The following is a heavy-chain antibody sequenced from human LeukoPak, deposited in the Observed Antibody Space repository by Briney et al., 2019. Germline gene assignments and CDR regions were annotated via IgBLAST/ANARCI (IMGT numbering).Heavy chain of an antibody. J-gene: IGHJ6*02. D-gene: IGHD6-13*01. CDR3: ARGGIAAAGTDYYYGMDV. CDR1: GGTFSSYA. V-gene: IGHV1-69*04. CDR2: IIPILGIA. Sequence: SVKVSCKASGGTFSSYAISWVRQAPGQGLEWMGRIIPILGIANYAQKFQGRVTITADKSTSTAYMELSSLRSEDTAVYYCARGGIAAAGTDYYYGMDVWGQGTTVTVSS.